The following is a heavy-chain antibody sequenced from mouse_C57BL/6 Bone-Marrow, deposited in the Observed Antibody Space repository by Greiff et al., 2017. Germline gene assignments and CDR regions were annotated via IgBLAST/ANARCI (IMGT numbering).Heavy chain of an antibody. CDR1: GYTFTDYN. Sequence: VQLQQSGPELVKPGASVKIPCKASGYTFTDYNMDWVKQSHGKSLEWIGDINPNNGGTIYNQKFKGKATLTVDTSSSTAYMELRSLTSEDTAVYYCARRDCYYAMDYWGQGTSVTVSS. CDR3: ARRDCYYAMDY. V-gene: IGHV1-18*01. J-gene: IGHJ4*01. CDR2: INPNNGGT.